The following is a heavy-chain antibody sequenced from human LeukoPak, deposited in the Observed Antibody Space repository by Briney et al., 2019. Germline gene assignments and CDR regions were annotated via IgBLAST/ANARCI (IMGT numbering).Heavy chain of an antibody. D-gene: IGHD3-10*01. CDR1: GFTFSNYV. CDR3: ARDRGYYDPGSPGLIDY. J-gene: IGHJ4*02. CDR2: ITVSGVST. V-gene: IGHV3-23*01. Sequence: GGSLRLSCAASGFTFSNYVMSWVRQAPGKGLEWVSAITVSGVSTYYADSVKGRFTISRDNSKNTLYLQMNSLRAEDTAVYYCARDRGYYDPGSPGLIDYWGQGTLVTVSS.